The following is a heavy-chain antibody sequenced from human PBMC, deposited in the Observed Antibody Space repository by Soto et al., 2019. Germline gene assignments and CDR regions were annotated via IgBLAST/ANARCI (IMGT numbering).Heavy chain of an antibody. Sequence: SETLSLTCTVSGDSITSGGYYWSWLRQPPGKGLEWIGYIYHSGGASYNPSLRGRAVISIDTSKNQFSLRLIAVTAADTGVYFCARDFRTYSHGVDVWGQGAAVTVSS. D-gene: IGHD4-4*01. CDR2: IYHSGGA. J-gene: IGHJ6*02. CDR1: GDSITSGGYY. CDR3: ARDFRTYSHGVDV. V-gene: IGHV4-31*03.